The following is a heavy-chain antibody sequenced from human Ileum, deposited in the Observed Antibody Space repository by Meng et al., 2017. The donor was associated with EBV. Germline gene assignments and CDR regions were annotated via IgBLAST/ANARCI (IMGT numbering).Heavy chain of an antibody. CDR1: GFTFTNAW. V-gene: IGHV3-15*01. D-gene: IGHD6-19*01. CDR2: IRNKTNGGTA. CDR3: TTGKQWLVP. Sequence: EVQLVESGGGLVQPGGSLRLSWAASGFTFTNAWMSWVRQAPGKGLEWVGRIRNKTNGGTADYAAPVKGRFSISRDDSKNTLYLQMNSLKIEDTAMYYCTTGKQWLVPWGQGTLVTVSS. J-gene: IGHJ5*02.